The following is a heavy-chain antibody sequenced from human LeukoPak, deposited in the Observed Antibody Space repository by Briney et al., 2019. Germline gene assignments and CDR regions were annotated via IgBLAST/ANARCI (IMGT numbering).Heavy chain of an antibody. CDR2: ISSGGRTI. D-gene: IGHD6-13*01. V-gene: IGHV3-48*03. Sequence: CRRPSCALARLSPGSLEIRCVRPPARGLREWVSYISSGGRTIFYANSVKGRFTISRDNAKTSMYMQMNSLRAEDTAVYYCARGPYGSSWYRGWFDPWGQGTLVTVSS. CDR1: RLSPGSLE. J-gene: IGHJ5*02. CDR3: ARGPYGSSWYRGWFDP.